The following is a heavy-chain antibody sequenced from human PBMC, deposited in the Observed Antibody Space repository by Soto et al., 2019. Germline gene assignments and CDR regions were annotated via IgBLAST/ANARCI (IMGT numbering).Heavy chain of an antibody. CDR1: GGTFSSYA. D-gene: IGHD6-13*01. Sequence: QVQLVQSGAEVKKPGSSVKVSCKASGGTFSSYAISWVRQAPGQGLEWMGGIIPIFGTANYAQKFQGRVTITADESTSTAYMELSSLRSEDTAVYYCASEQQLVHTYYYYGMDVWGQGTTVTVSS. CDR3: ASEQQLVHTYYYYGMDV. J-gene: IGHJ6*02. V-gene: IGHV1-69*01. CDR2: IIPIFGTA.